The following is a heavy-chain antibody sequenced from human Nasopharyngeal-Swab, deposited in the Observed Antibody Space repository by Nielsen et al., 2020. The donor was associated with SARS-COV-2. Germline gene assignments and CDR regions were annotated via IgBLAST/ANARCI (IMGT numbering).Heavy chain of an antibody. CDR3: ARVDGSGWYGYYFDY. D-gene: IGHD6-19*01. V-gene: IGHV3-7*03. J-gene: IGHJ4*02. CDR2: IKQDGSEK. CDR1: GFTFSSYW. Sequence: GESLKISCAASGFTFSSYWMSWVRQAPGKGPEWVANIKQDGSEKYYVDSVKGRFTISRDNAKNSLYLQMNSLRAEDTAVYYCARVDGSGWYGYYFDYWGQGTLVTVSS.